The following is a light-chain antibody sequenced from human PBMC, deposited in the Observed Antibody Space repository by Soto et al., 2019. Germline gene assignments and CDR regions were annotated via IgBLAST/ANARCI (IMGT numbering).Light chain of an antibody. J-gene: IGKJ4*01. V-gene: IGKV3-15*01. CDR2: GAS. CDR1: QSVSTN. Sequence: ETVMTQSPATLSVSPGERATLSCGASQSVSTNLAWYQQKPGQVPRLLIYGASTRASDIPARFSGSGSGTEFTLTISSLQSEDFAVYYCQQYNEWPRTFAGGTKVEIE. CDR3: QQYNEWPRT.